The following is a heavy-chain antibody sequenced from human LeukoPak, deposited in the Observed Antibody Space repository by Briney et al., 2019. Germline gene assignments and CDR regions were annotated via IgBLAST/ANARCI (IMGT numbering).Heavy chain of an antibody. J-gene: IGHJ5*02. CDR3: AARPYCTTATCPKTNWFDP. D-gene: IGHD2-8*01. CDR2: IRYDGTTK. Sequence: SGGSLRLSCAASEFTFSSFGMHWVRQAPGKGLQWVAFIRYDGTTKYYTDSVKGRFTISRDNSKNTLYLQMSSLRADDTAVYYCAARPYCTTATCPKTNWFDPWGQGTLVTVSS. V-gene: IGHV3-30*02. CDR1: EFTFSSFG.